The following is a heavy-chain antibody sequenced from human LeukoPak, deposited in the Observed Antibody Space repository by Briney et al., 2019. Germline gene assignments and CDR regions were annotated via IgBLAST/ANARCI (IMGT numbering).Heavy chain of an antibody. CDR1: GGSFSDFH. CDR2: INHSGNT. CDR3: ARGKVTRDWYFDL. Sequence: SETLSLTCTVYGGSFSDFHWSWIRLPPGKGLEWIGEINHSGNTNYNPSLKSRVTISIDTSKNQFSLKLSSVTAGDTAVYYCARGKVTRDWYFDLWGRGTLVTVSS. V-gene: IGHV4-34*01. D-gene: IGHD4-17*01. J-gene: IGHJ2*01.